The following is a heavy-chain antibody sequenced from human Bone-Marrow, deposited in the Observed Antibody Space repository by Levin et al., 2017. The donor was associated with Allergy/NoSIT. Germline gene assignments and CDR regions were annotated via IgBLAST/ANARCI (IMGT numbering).Heavy chain of an antibody. CDR1: GGSITSYY. CDR2: IYYSGST. CDR3: ARATPSGGNSYYYCYMDV. V-gene: IGHV4-59*01. Sequence: SETLSLTCTVSGGSITSYYWTWIRQSPEKRLEWIGYIYYSGSTNYNPSLKTRVTMSVDTSKNLFSLKLSSVTAADSAVYYCARATPSGGNSYYYCYMDVWGKGTTVTVSS. D-gene: IGHD2-8*02. J-gene: IGHJ6*03.